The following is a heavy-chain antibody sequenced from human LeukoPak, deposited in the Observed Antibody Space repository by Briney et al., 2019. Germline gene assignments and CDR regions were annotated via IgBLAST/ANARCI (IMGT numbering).Heavy chain of an antibody. CDR1: GVSFSGYY. J-gene: IGHJ6*02. V-gene: IGHV4-34*01. CDR3: ARAGWQYYYYYGMDV. CDR2: INHSGST. Sequence: AETLCLTCAVYGVSFSGYYWSWVRQAPGKGLEWVGEINHSGSTNYNPSLKSRGTISVDTNKNKFLQKLSSVTAADTAVYYCARAGWQYYYYYGMDVWGQGTTVTVSS. D-gene: IGHD6-19*01.